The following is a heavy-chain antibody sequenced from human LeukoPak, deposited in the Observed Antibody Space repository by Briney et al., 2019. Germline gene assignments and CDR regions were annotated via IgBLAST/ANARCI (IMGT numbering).Heavy chain of an antibody. CDR1: GFTFSSYG. V-gene: IGHV3-23*01. CDR2: ISGSGGST. D-gene: IGHD3-22*01. J-gene: IGHJ3*02. CDR3: AKDAKPYYYGSSGYYYAGAFDI. Sequence: GGSLRLSCAASGFTFSSYGMGWVRQAPGKGLEWVSAISGSGGSTYYADSVKGRFTISRDNSKNTLHLQMNSLRAEDTAVYYCAKDAKPYYYGSSGYYYAGAFDIWGQGTMVTVSS.